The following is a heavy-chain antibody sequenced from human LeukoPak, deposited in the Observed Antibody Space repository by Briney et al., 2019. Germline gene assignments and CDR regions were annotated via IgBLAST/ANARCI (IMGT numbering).Heavy chain of an antibody. CDR3: TRDGGDSSNSAFDI. J-gene: IGHJ3*02. V-gene: IGHV3-72*01. CDR1: GFTFSDYI. CDR2: IRRGTNSYTT. D-gene: IGHD3-16*01. Sequence: SGGSLRLSCAASGFTFSDYILDWVRQAPGKGLEWVGRIRRGTNSYTTEYAASVKGRFIISRDDSKNSLYLHMNSLKTEDTAVYLCTRDGGDSSNSAFDIWGQGTVVSVSS.